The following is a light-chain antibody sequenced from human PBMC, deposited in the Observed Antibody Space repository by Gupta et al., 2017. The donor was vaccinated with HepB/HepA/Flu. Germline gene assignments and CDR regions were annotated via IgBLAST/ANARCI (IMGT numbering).Light chain of an antibody. J-gene: IGKJ2*01. Sequence: DIVLTQSPGTLSLSPGERATLSCRASQSVSTTYLAWYQQKSGQAPRLLFHGASSRATGIPERCSGSGSGKDCTLTISRLEPEDFAGYFCQQYGGSPYTFGQGTKLEIK. CDR2: GAS. V-gene: IGKV3-20*01. CDR3: QQYGGSPYT. CDR1: QSVSTTY.